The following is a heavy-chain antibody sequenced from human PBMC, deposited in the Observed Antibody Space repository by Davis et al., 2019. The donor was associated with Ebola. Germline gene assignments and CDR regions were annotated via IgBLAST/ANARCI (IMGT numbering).Heavy chain of an antibody. CDR3: ARGWLRRGLDA. V-gene: IGHV6-1*01. J-gene: IGHJ6*04. Sequence: HSQTLSLTCAISGDSVSSSGAAWIWIRQSPSRGLEWLGRTYYNSKWYNDYAVSVKSRITINPDTSKNQFSLHLNSVTPEDTALYFCARGWLRRGLDAWGEGTAVTVSS. CDR2: TYYNSKWYN. CDR1: GDSVSSSGAA. D-gene: IGHD3-10*01.